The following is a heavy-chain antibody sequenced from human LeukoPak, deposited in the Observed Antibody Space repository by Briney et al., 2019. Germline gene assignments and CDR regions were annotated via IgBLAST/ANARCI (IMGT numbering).Heavy chain of an antibody. V-gene: IGHV1-69*05. J-gene: IGHJ3*02. D-gene: IGHD1/OR15-1a*01. CDR3: ASRDTEKEEHFDI. CDR1: GGTFSSYA. CDR2: IIPIFGTA. Sequence: SVKVSCKASGGTFSSYAISWVRQAPGQGLEWMGGIIPIFGTANYAQKFQGRVTITTDESTSTAYMELSRLRSEDTAVYYCASRDTEKEEHFDIWGQGTMVTVSS.